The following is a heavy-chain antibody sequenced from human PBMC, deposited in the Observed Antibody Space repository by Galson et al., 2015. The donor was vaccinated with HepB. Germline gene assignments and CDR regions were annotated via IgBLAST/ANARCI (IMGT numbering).Heavy chain of an antibody. CDR3: ARGSLWFGEGDAFDI. J-gene: IGHJ3*02. Sequence: SLRLSCAASGFTFSSYGMHWVRQAPGKGLEWVAVIWDDGSNKYYADSVKGRFTISRDNSKNTLYLQMNSLRAEDTAVYYCARGSLWFGEGDAFDIWGPGTILTVSS. D-gene: IGHD3-10*01. CDR1: GFTFSSYG. CDR2: IWDDGSNK. V-gene: IGHV3-33*01.